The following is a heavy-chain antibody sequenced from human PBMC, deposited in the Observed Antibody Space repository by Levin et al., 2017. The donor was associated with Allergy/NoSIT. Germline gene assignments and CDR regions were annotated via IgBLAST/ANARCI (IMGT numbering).Heavy chain of an antibody. CDR1: GFTFSSYA. Sequence: SCSASGFTFSSYAMHWVRQAPGKGLEYVSAISSNGGSTYYADSVKGRFTISRDNSKNTLYLQMSSLRAEDTAVYYCVQDSSSWGRVLWGQGTLVTVSS. J-gene: IGHJ4*02. D-gene: IGHD6-13*01. V-gene: IGHV3-64D*06. CDR2: ISSNGGST. CDR3: VQDSSSWGRVL.